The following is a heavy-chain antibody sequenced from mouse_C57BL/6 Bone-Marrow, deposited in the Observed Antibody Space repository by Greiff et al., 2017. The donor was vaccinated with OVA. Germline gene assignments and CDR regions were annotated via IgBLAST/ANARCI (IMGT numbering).Heavy chain of an antibody. V-gene: IGHV1-69*01. CDR2: IDPSDSYT. Sequence: QVQLQQSGAELVMPGASVKLSCKASGYTFTSYWMHWVKQRPGQGLEWIGEIDPSDSYTNYNQKFKGKSTLTVAKSSSTAYMQLSSLTSEDSAVYYCAREGYYYGSSAWFAYWGQGTLVTVSA. J-gene: IGHJ3*01. CDR1: GYTFTSYW. D-gene: IGHD1-1*01. CDR3: AREGYYYGSSAWFAY.